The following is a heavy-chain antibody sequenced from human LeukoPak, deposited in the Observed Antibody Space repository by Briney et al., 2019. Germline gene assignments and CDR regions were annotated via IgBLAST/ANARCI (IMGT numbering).Heavy chain of an antibody. CDR1: GGSITSYY. V-gene: IGHV4-4*07. D-gene: IGHD1-26*01. CDR3: ARDSRPLGATKGYFDY. J-gene: IGHJ4*02. Sequence: SETLSLTCTVSGGSITSYYWSWIRQPAGKGLEWIGRIYTSGSTNYNPSLRSRVTMSVDTSMNQFSLKLSSVTAADTAVYYCARDSRPLGATKGYFDYWGQGTLVTVSS. CDR2: IYTSGST.